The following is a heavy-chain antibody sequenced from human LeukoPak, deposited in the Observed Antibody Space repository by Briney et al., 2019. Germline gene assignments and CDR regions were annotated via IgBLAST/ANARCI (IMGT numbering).Heavy chain of an antibody. D-gene: IGHD3-3*01. CDR1: GFTFRSFV. CDR3: ARAIFGSRPANWFDP. CDR2: ISGSGGST. V-gene: IGHV3-23*01. Sequence: PGGTLRLSCAASGFTFRSFVMSWVRQAPGKGLEWVSAISGSGGSTYYADSVKGRFTISRGNSKNTLYLQMNSLRAEDTAVYYCARAIFGSRPANWFDPWGQGTLVTVSS. J-gene: IGHJ5*02.